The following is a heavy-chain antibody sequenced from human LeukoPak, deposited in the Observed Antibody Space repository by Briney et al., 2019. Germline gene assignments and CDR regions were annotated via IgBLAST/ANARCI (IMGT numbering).Heavy chain of an antibody. D-gene: IGHD3-22*01. CDR1: GYTFTGYY. V-gene: IGHV1-2*02. Sequence: ASVKVSCKASGYTFTGYYMHWVRQAPGQGLEWMGWINPNSGGTNYAQKFQGRVTMTRDTSISTAYMELSRLRSDDTAVYYCARVGYYYDSSGYPTYYSDYWGQGTLVTVSS. CDR3: ARVGYYYDSSGYPTYYSDY. J-gene: IGHJ4*02. CDR2: INPNSGGT.